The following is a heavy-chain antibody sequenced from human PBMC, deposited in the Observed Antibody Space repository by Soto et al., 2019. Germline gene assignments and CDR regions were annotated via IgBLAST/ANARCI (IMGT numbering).Heavy chain of an antibody. Sequence: ASVKVSCKASGYTFTSYYMHWVRQAPGQGLEWMGVINPSGDSTSYAQKFQGRVTITRDTSTSTLFMELSSLRSEYTAVYFCARDWEFGYWGQGSLVTAPQ. D-gene: IGHD1-26*01. J-gene: IGHJ4*02. CDR3: ARDWEFGY. V-gene: IGHV1-46*01. CDR2: INPSGDST. CDR1: GYTFTSYY.